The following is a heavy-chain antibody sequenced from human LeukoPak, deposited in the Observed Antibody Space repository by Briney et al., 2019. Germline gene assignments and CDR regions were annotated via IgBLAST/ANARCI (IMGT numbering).Heavy chain of an antibody. J-gene: IGHJ6*03. V-gene: IGHV4-38-2*02. CDR1: GYSISSGYY. CDR3: ARGQLEGLVYYYYYMDV. Sequence: SETLSLTCTVSGYSISSGYYWGWIRQPAGKGLEWIGRIYNGGIITYNPSLKSRVTISVDTSKNQFSLKLSSVTAADTAVYYCARGQLEGLVYYYYYMDVWGKGTTVTISS. CDR2: IYNGGII. D-gene: IGHD1-1*01.